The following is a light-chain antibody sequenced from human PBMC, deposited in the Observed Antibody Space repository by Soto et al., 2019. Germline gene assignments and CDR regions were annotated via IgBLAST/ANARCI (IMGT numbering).Light chain of an antibody. Sequence: QSALTQPASVSRSPGQSITISCTGTSSDVGAYNYVSWYQQHPGKAPKVMIYEVSNRLSGVSNRFSASKSGNTASLTISGLQAEDEADYYCMSYTSSSTWVFGGGTKVTVL. CDR1: SSDVGAYNY. CDR2: EVS. V-gene: IGLV2-14*01. J-gene: IGLJ3*02. CDR3: MSYTSSSTWV.